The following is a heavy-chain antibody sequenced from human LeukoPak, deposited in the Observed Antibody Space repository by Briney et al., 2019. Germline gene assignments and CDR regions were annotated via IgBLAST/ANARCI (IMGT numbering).Heavy chain of an antibody. V-gene: IGHV4-59*01. CDR2: VYYSGTT. Sequence: SENLSLTCSVSGVSFEHYFWSWVRQPPGKGLEWIGYVYYSGTTDYSPSLKSRLTISADTSKNQFSLKLNSVTAADTAVYFCASHRRSHGSEYWGQGILVTVSS. CDR3: ASHRRSHGSEY. CDR1: GVSFEHYF. J-gene: IGHJ4*02. D-gene: IGHD3-10*01.